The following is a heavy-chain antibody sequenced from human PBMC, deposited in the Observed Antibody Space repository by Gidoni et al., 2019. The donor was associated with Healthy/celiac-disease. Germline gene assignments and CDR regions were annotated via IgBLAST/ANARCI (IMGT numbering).Heavy chain of an antibody. CDR1: GFTFRDHY. J-gene: IGHJ6*03. CDR3: AREIRTYYYYYMDV. Sequence: EVQLVESGGGLVQPGGSLRLSCAASGFTFRDHYIDWVRQAPGKGLEWVGRTRNKANSYTTEYAASVKGRFTISRDDSKNSLYLQMNSLKTEDTAVYYCAREIRTYYYYYMDVWGKGTTVTVSS. D-gene: IGHD3-3*01. V-gene: IGHV3-72*01. CDR2: TRNKANSYTT.